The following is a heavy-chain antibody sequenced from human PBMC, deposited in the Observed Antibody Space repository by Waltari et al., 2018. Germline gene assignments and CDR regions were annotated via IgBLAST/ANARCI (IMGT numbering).Heavy chain of an antibody. V-gene: IGHV3-66*01. D-gene: IGHD6-19*01. CDR3: ARGGWARGAYYFFDH. Sequence: EVDVVESGAGLVEPGRSLKLSCQSSSSTVHTTNMTWVRQAPGKGVEWVSIIYARRVIYANFAEGRFSMSRDISGNTVFLQMNRLTPEDTALYFCARGGWARGAYYFFDHWGQGTQVTVSS. CDR2: IYARRV. CDR1: SSTVHTTN. J-gene: IGHJ4*02.